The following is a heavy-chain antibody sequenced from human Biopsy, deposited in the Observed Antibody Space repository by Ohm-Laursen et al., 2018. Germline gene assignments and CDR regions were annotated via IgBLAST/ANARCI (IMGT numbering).Heavy chain of an antibody. CDR3: AKDISIGGFAISYYYGMDV. J-gene: IGHJ6*02. D-gene: IGHD2-21*01. CDR1: GFTFDDFG. CDR2: ISWNGGSS. Sequence: SLRLSCAAFGFTFDDFGMHWVRHAPGKGLEWVSSISWNGGSSGYADSVKGRFTISRDNARKSLYLQMNSLRPEDTALYYCAKDISIGGFAISYYYGMDVWGQGTTVTVSS. V-gene: IGHV3-9*01.